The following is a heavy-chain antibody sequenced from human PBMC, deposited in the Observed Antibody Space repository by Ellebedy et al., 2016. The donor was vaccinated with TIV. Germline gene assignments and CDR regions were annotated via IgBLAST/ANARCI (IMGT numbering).Heavy chain of an antibody. CDR3: TTERRNFWNDYAYAGP. D-gene: IGHD3-3*01. CDR2: ILSNADGGAT. V-gene: IGHV3-15*07. CDR1: GLTFSKAW. Sequence: PGGSLRLSCEASGLTFSKAWMNWVRQAPGKGLEWVGRILSNADGGATEYASPVKGRFTISRDDSKNTLFLQMNSLKTEDTAVYYCTTERRNFWNDYAYAGPWGQGTLVTVSS. J-gene: IGHJ5*02.